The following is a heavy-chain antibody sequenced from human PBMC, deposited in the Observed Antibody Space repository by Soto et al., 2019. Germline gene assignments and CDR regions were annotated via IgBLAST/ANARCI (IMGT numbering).Heavy chain of an antibody. Sequence: EVRLSESGGGLVQPGGSLRLSCAASEFTFSRYAMIWVLQAPGKGLEWGSTIRGSGDSTFYAAPVKGRFTVSRDNSENTLYLQMNSLRAEDPAFYYCAKDQGDASNTFDLWGQGTLVTVSS. CDR3: AKDQGDASNTFDL. D-gene: IGHD1-26*01. CDR1: EFTFSRYA. CDR2: IRGSGDST. V-gene: IGHV3-23*01. J-gene: IGHJ4*02.